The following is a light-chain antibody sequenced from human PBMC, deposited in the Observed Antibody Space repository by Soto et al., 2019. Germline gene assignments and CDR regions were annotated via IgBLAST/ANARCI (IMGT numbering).Light chain of an antibody. J-gene: IGKJ3*01. CDR3: QQYGRSLFT. CDR2: GAS. Sequence: VLTQSPGTLSLSPGGRATLSCRASQSVSSSYLAWYQQKPGQAPRLLIYGASSRATGIPDRFSCSGSGTDFTLTISRLEPEDVAVYYCQQYGRSLFTFGPGTKVDIK. CDR1: QSVSSSY. V-gene: IGKV3-20*01.